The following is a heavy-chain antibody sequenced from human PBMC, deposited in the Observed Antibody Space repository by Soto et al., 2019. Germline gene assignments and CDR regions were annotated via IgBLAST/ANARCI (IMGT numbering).Heavy chain of an antibody. CDR3: ASQAGGGYSGYEGPYYYYYYGMDV. V-gene: IGHV1-46*03. CDR1: GYTFTSYY. CDR2: INPSGGST. Sequence: VASVKVSCKASGYTFTSYYMHWVRQAPGQRLERMGIINPSGGSTSYAQKFQGRVTMTRDTSTSTVYMELSSLRSEDTAVYYCASQAGGGYSGYEGPYYYYYYGMDVWGQGTTVTVSS. D-gene: IGHD5-12*01. J-gene: IGHJ6*02.